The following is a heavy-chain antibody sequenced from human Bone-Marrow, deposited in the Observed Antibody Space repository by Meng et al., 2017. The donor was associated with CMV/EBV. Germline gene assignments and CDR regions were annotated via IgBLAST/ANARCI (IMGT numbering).Heavy chain of an antibody. V-gene: IGHV4-34*01. CDR1: GGSFSGYY. J-gene: IGHJ6*02. D-gene: IGHD3-10*01. CDR2: INHSGST. Sequence: SETLSLTCAVYGGSFSGYYWSWIRQPPGKGLEWIGEINHSGSTNYNPSLKSRVTISVDTSKNQFSLKLSSVTAAETAVYYCARAGDTAVYYCARVDTDYYYGMDVWGQGTTVTVSS. CDR3: ARAGDTAVYYCARVDTDYYYGMDV.